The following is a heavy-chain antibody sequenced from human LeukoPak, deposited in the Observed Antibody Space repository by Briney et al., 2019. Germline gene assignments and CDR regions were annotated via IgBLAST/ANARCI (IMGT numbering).Heavy chain of an antibody. V-gene: IGHV3-30-3*01. CDR3: ARDPTVEVATIGGDY. CDR1: GFTFSSYA. CDR2: ISYDGSNK. D-gene: IGHD5-24*01. J-gene: IGHJ4*02. Sequence: GGSLRLSCAASGFTFSSYAMHWVRQAPGKGLEWVAVISYDGSNKYYADSVKGRFTISRDNSKNTLYLQMNSLRAEDTAVYYCARDPTVEVATIGGDYWGQGTLVTVSS.